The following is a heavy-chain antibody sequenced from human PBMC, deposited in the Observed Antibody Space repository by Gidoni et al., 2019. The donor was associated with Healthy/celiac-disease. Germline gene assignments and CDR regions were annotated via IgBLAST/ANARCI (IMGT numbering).Heavy chain of an antibody. V-gene: IGHV3-9*01. Sequence: EVQLVESGGGLVQPGRSLRFSCAASGFTFDDYAMHWVRQAPGKGLEGVSGISWNSGSIGYADSVNGRFTIARDNSKNSLYLQMNSLRAEDTALYYCAKDQSIAARNAFDIWGQGTMVTVSS. D-gene: IGHD6-6*01. CDR3: AKDQSIAARNAFDI. J-gene: IGHJ3*02. CDR2: ISWNSGSI. CDR1: GFTFDDYA.